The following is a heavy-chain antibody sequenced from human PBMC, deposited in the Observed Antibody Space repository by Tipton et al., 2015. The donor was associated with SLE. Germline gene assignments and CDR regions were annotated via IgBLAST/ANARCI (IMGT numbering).Heavy chain of an antibody. Sequence: SLRLSCSASGFTFSTYAMHWVRQAPGKGLEYVSTITTNGGSTYYADSVRGRFTISRDNSKNTLYLQMNSLRAEDTAVYYCAKRESSDLTDFWGQGTLVTVSS. CDR2: ITTNGGST. D-gene: IGHD2-21*01. J-gene: IGHJ4*02. CDR1: GFTFSTYA. CDR3: AKRESSDLTDF. V-gene: IGHV3-64*04.